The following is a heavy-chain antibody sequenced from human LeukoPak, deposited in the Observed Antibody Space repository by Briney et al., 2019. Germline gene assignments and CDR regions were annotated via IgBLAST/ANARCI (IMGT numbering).Heavy chain of an antibody. V-gene: IGHV1-18*01. CDR3: ARELREHGAFDI. CDR2: ISAYNGNT. CDR1: GYTFTSYG. D-gene: IGHD1-26*01. J-gene: IGHJ3*02. Sequence: GASVKVSCKASGYTFTSYGISWGRQAPGQGLEWMGWISAYNGNTNYAQKLQGRVTTTTDTSTSTAYMELRSLRSDDTAVYYCARELREHGAFDIWGQGTMVTVSS.